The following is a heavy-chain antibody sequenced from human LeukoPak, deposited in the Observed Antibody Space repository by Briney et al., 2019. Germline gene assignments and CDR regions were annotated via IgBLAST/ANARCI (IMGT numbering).Heavy chain of an antibody. CDR3: AKDRDGWGSYFDY. CDR1: GFTFSSYA. CDR2: ISYDGSNK. D-gene: IGHD7-27*01. V-gene: IGHV3-30-3*01. J-gene: IGHJ4*02. Sequence: GRSLRLSCAASGFTFSSYAMHWVRQAPGKGLEWVAVISYDGSNKYYADSVKGRFTISRDNSKNTLYLQMNSLRAEDTAVYYCAKDRDGWGSYFDYWGQGTLVTVSS.